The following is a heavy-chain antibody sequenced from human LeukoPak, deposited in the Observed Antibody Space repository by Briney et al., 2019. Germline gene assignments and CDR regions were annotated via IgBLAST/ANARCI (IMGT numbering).Heavy chain of an antibody. CDR3: ARVGYPYYYGSGSYYNRGGVYFDY. CDR1: GGSFSGYY. Sequence: PSETLSLTCAVYGGSFSGYYWSWIRQPPGKGLEWIGEINHSGSTNYNPSLKSRVTISVDTSKNQFSLKLSSVTAADTAVHYCARVGYPYYYGSGSYYNRGGVYFDYWGQGTLVTVSS. D-gene: IGHD3-10*01. V-gene: IGHV4-34*01. J-gene: IGHJ4*02. CDR2: INHSGST.